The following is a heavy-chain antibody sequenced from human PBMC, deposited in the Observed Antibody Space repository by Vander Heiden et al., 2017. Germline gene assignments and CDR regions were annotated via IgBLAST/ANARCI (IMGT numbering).Heavy chain of an antibody. CDR3: AKDMRGWLGPAVDY. Sequence: EVQLVESGGGLVQPGRSLRLSCAASGFTFDDYSMHWVRQAPGKGLEWVSGISWNSGSIGYADSVKGRVTISRDNAKNSLYLQMNSLRAEDTALYYCAKDMRGWLGPAVDYWGQGTLVTVSS. CDR1: GFTFDDYS. V-gene: IGHV3-9*01. CDR2: ISWNSGSI. J-gene: IGHJ4*02. D-gene: IGHD5-12*01.